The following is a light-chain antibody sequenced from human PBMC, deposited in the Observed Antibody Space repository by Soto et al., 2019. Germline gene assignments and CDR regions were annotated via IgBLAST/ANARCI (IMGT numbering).Light chain of an antibody. Sequence: EIVLTQSPGTLSLSPGERATLSCRASQSVSSNLAWYQQKPGQAPRLLIYDASNRATGIPARFSGSGSGTDFTLTISSLEPEDIAVYYCQQRSNWRVTFGGGTKVDIK. J-gene: IGKJ4*01. CDR2: DAS. CDR1: QSVSSN. CDR3: QQRSNWRVT. V-gene: IGKV3-11*01.